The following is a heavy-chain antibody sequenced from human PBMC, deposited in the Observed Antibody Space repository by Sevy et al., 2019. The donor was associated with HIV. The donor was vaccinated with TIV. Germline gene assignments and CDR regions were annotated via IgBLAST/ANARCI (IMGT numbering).Heavy chain of an antibody. D-gene: IGHD2-2*01. CDR1: GYTFTNYG. CDR2: ISGYNGNT. CDR3: ARDDCSNLSCHGSLLY. J-gene: IGHJ4*02. Sequence: ASVKVSCKASGYTFTNYGITWVRQAPGQGLEWMGWISGYNGNTKYAQNLQGRVTMTTDTSTSTAYMELRSLRSDDTAVYYCARDDCSNLSCHGSLLYWGQGTLVTVSS. V-gene: IGHV1-18*01.